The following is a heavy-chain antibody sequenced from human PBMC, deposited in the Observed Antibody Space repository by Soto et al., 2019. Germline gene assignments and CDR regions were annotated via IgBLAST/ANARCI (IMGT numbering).Heavy chain of an antibody. D-gene: IGHD3-22*01. V-gene: IGHV4-31*03. CDR2: IYYSGST. CDR3: ATYSYLLDTSGYHDV. CDR1: GGSISSGGYY. Sequence: PSETLSLTCTVSGGSISSGGYYWSWIRQHPGKGLEWIGYIYYSGSTYYNPSLKSRVTISVDTSKNQFSLRLHSMTAADTALYYCATYSYLLDTSGYHDVWGQGLQVTVSS. J-gene: IGHJ4*02.